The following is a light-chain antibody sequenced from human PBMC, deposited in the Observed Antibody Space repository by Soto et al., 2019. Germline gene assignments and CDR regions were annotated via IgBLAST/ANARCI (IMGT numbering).Light chain of an antibody. Sequence: EIVMTQSPATLSVSPGERATLFCRASQSVSSDLAWYQQKPGQPPRLLIYGASTRATGVPARFIGSGSGTNFTLTINSLQSEDFAVYYCQQFNSWPPWAFGLVPKV. V-gene: IGKV3-15*01. CDR1: QSVSSD. J-gene: IGKJ1*01. CDR3: QQFNSWPPWA. CDR2: GAS.